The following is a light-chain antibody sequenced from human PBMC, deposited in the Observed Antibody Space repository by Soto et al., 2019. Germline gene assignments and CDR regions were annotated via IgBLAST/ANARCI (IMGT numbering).Light chain of an antibody. CDR2: DAS. Sequence: EIVLTQSPATLSLSPGERATLSCRASQNIKTYLVWYQQKRGQAPRLLIYDASKRATGIPDRFSGSGSGTDFTLTISSLAPEDFALYYCQQRTSWPRAFGGGTKVEIK. CDR3: QQRTSWPRA. CDR1: QNIKTY. V-gene: IGKV3-11*01. J-gene: IGKJ4*01.